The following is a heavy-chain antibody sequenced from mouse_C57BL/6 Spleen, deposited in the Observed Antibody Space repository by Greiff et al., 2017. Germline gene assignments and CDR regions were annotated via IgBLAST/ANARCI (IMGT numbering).Heavy chain of an antibody. Sequence: QVQLKESGAELARPGASVKLSCKASGYTFTSYGIVWVKQRPGQGLEWIGVIYPRSGNTYYNEKFKGKATLTADKSSSTAYMELRSLTSEDSAVYICARNYGYFDYWGQGTTLTVSS. CDR1: GYTFTSYG. D-gene: IGHD1-1*02. J-gene: IGHJ2*01. CDR3: ARNYGYFDY. V-gene: IGHV1-81*01. CDR2: IYPRSGNT.